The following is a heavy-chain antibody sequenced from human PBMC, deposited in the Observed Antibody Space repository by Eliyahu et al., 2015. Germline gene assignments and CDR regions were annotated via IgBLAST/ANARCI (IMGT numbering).Heavy chain of an antibody. D-gene: IGHD3-10*01. V-gene: IGHV4-59*01. CDR2: IYYSGST. CDR3: ARDVGFPLHDAFDI. Sequence: QVQLQESGPGLVKPSETLSLTCXVSGGSISSYYWSWIRQPPGKGLEWIGYIYYSGSTNYNPSLKSRVTISVDTSKNQFSLKLSSVTAADTAVYYCARDVGFPLHDAFDIWGQGTMVTVSS. J-gene: IGHJ3*02. CDR1: GGSISSYY.